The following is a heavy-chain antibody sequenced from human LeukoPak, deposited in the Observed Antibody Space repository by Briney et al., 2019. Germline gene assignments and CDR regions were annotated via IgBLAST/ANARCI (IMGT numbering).Heavy chain of an antibody. CDR2: INPSGGST. CDR3: ARGPSLWFGELLGPLWY. CDR1: GYTFTSYY. V-gene: IGHV1-46*01. J-gene: IGHJ4*02. D-gene: IGHD3-10*01. Sequence: GASVKVSCKASGYTFTSYYMHWVRQAPGQGLEWMGIINPSGGSTSYAQKFQGRVTMTRDTSTSTVYMELSSLRSEDTAVYYCARGPSLWFGELLGPLWYWGQGTLVTVSS.